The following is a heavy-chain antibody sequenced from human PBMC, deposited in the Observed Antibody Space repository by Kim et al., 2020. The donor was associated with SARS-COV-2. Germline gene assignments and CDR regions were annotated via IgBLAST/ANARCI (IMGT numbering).Heavy chain of an antibody. V-gene: IGHV3-23*01. D-gene: IGHD3-9*01. J-gene: IGHJ4*02. Sequence: GGSLRLSCAASGFTFSSYAMSWVCQAPGQGLEWVSAISGSGGSTYYADSVKGRFTTSRDNSKNTLYLQMNSLRAEDKAVYYCTTAPRYFDWFNPEYFDYWGQGTLGTLSS. CDR3: TTAPRYFDWFNPEYFDY. CDR2: ISGSGGST. CDR1: GFTFSSYA.